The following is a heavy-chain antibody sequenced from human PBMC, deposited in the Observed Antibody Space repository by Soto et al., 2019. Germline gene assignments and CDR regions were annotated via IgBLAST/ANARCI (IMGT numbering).Heavy chain of an antibody. CDR2: IDPSDSYT. V-gene: IGHV5-10-1*01. CDR3: SIIPLGYGSGGYYGFDY. CDR1: GYRFTSYW. Sequence: GESLKISCKGSGYRFTSYWISWVRQMPGKGLEWMGRIDPSDSYTNYSPSFQGHVTISADKSISTAYLQWSSLKASDTAMYYCSIIPLGYGSGGYYGFDYWGQGTLVTVPS. J-gene: IGHJ4*02. D-gene: IGHD3-10*01.